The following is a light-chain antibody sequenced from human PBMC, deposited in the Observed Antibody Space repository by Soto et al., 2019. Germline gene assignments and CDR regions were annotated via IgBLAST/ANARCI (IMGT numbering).Light chain of an antibody. CDR1: QTVRNNY. CDR3: QQFSSYPRT. J-gene: IGKJ4*01. V-gene: IGKV3-20*01. CDR2: DAS. Sequence: ENVLTQSPGTQSLSPGERATLSCRASQTVRNNYLAWYQQKPGQAPRLLIYDASGRATGIPDRFSGGGSGTDFFLTSSILEPEDVAVYYCQQFSSYPRTFGGGTKVDIK.